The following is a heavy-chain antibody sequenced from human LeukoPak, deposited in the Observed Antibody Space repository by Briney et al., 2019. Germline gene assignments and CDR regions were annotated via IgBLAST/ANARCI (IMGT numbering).Heavy chain of an antibody. Sequence: GGSLRLSCAASGFTFNTYTMNWVRQAPGKGLEWISYISGSSSTIYYADSVQGRFTISRDNAKNSLYLQMNSLRGEDTAVYYCARLEGGSYFYSYFDYWGQGTLVTVSS. D-gene: IGHD1-26*01. J-gene: IGHJ4*02. V-gene: IGHV3-48*01. CDR1: GFTFNTYT. CDR2: ISGSSSTI. CDR3: ARLEGGSYFYSYFDY.